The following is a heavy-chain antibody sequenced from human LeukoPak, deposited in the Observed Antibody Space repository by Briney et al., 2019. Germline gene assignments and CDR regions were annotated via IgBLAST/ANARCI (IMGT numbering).Heavy chain of an antibody. J-gene: IGHJ6*02. Sequence: ASVKVSCKASGYTFTSYGISWVRQAPGQGLEWMGWISAYNGNTNYAQKLQGRVTMTTDTSPSTAYMELRSLRSDDTAVYYCAREVKDYDFWSGYYSGYYYYGMDVWGQGTTVTVSS. CDR1: GYTFTSYG. V-gene: IGHV1-18*01. CDR2: ISAYNGNT. D-gene: IGHD3-3*01. CDR3: AREVKDYDFWSGYYSGYYYYGMDV.